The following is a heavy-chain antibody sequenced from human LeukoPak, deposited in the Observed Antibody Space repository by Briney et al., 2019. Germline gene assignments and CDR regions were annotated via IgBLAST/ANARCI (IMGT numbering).Heavy chain of an antibody. CDR3: ARVGSGVPWYFDY. CDR1: GFTFSSYD. V-gene: IGHV3-48*03. D-gene: IGHD7-27*01. CDR2: ITSSGNTI. J-gene: IGHJ4*02. Sequence: GGSLRLSCAASGFTFSSYDMNWVRQAPGKGLVWVSYITSSGNTIYYADSVKGRFTISRDNAKNSLSLQMNSLRAEDTAVYYCARVGSGVPWYFDYWGQGTLVTVSS.